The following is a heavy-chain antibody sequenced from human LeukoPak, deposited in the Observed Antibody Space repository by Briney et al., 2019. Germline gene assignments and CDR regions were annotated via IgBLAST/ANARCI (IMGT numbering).Heavy chain of an antibody. CDR2: ISWNSVSI. Sequence: GGSLRLSCAASGITFDDYAMYWVRQGPGKGLEWVAGISWNSVSIGYADSVKGRFTISRDNAKNSLYLQMNSLGNEDTALYYCAKELGGGSDGLDIWGQGTMVTVSS. D-gene: IGHD2-15*01. V-gene: IGHV3-9*01. CDR1: GITFDDYA. CDR3: AKELGGGSDGLDI. J-gene: IGHJ3*02.